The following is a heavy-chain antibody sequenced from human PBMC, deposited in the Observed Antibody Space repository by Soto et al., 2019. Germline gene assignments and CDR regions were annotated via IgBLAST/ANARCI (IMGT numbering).Heavy chain of an antibody. D-gene: IGHD3-22*01. CDR3: ARHAVGYDSSGYYYYYGMDV. CDR2: IRSKAYGGTT. CDR1: GFTFGDYA. V-gene: IGHV3-49*03. Sequence: GESLKISCTASGFTFGDYAMSWFRQAPGKGLEWVGFIRSKAYGGTTEYAASVKGQVTISADKSISTAYLQWSSLKASDTAMYYCARHAVGYDSSGYYYYYGMDVWGQGTTVTVSS. J-gene: IGHJ6*02.